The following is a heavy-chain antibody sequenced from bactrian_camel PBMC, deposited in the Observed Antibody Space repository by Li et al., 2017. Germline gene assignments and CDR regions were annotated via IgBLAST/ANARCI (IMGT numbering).Heavy chain of an antibody. CDR1: GFTFSNTW. CDR2: ISPGLGNT. J-gene: IGHJ6*01. D-gene: IGHD6*01. V-gene: IGHV3S1*01. CDR3: AAPWGGIWSLTMFFGY. Sequence: HVQLVESGGGLVQPGGSLRLSCAASGFTFSNTWMHWVRQAPGKGLEWLLSISPGLGNTRSADSVKGRFTISRDNAKNTVYLQMNSLKSEDTALYYCAAPWGGIWSLTMFFGYWGQGTQVTVS.